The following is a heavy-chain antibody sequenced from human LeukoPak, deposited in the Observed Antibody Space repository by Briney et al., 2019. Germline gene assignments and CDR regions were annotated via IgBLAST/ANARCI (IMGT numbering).Heavy chain of an antibody. Sequence: PSGTLSLTCAVSGDSISSHKWWSWVRQSPGKGLECIGEIYHAGSTNYNPSLKSRVTIEVDKSKNQFSLKMSSVTAADTALYYCARENGYRYDYWGQGTLVTVSS. CDR2: IYHAGST. D-gene: IGHD5-18*01. V-gene: IGHV4-4*02. J-gene: IGHJ4*02. CDR1: GDSISSHKW. CDR3: ARENGYRYDY.